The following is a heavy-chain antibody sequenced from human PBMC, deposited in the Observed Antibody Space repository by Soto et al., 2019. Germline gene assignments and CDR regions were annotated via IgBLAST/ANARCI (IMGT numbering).Heavy chain of an antibody. D-gene: IGHD2-2*01. CDR2: INPNSGGT. CDR1: GYTFTGYY. CDR3: ARAPYCSSTSCYNYYYYGMDV. J-gene: IGHJ6*02. Sequence: QVQLVQSGAEVKKPGASVKVSCKASGYTFTGYYMHWVRQAPGQGLEWMGWINPNSGGTNYAQKFQGWFTMTRDTSISTAYMELSRLRSDDTAVYYCARAPYCSSTSCYNYYYYGMDVWGQGTTVTVSS. V-gene: IGHV1-2*04.